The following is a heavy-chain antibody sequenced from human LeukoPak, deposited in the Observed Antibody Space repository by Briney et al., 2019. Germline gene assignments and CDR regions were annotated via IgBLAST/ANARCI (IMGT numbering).Heavy chain of an antibody. CDR1: GGSISSYY. CDR3: AKVQTGAGTRWFDP. J-gene: IGHJ5*02. V-gene: IGHV4-59*01. CDR2: IYYSGST. Sequence: SETLSLTCTVSGGSISSYYWSWIRQPPGKGLEWIGYIYYSGSTNYNPSLKSRVTVSVDTSKNQFYLKLSSVTAADTAVYYCAKVQTGAGTRWFDPWGQGTLVTVSS. D-gene: IGHD6-19*01.